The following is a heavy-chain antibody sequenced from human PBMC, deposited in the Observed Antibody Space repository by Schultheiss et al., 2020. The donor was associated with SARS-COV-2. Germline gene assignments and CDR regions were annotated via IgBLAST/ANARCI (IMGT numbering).Heavy chain of an antibody. Sequence: GSLRLSCAVYGGSFSGYYWSWIRQPPGKGLEWIGEINHSGSTNYNPSLKSRVTISVDTSKNQFSLKLSSVTAADTAVYYCARGGARLRYFDWLLYPFDYWGQGTLVTVSS. D-gene: IGHD3-9*01. V-gene: IGHV4-34*01. J-gene: IGHJ4*02. CDR1: GGSFSGYY. CDR2: INHSGST. CDR3: ARGGARLRYFDWLLYPFDY.